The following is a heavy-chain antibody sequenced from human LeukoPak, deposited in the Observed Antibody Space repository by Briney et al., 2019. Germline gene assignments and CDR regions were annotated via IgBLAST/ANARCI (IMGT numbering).Heavy chain of an antibody. CDR2: IKQDGSQE. CDR3: ARGVPYDSWSGPHYSDY. Sequence: GGSLRLSCAASGFTFSSYWMNWVRQAPGKGLEWVAHIKQDGSQEYYVDSVKGRFTISRDSAKNSLYLQMNSLRAEDTAVYYCARGVPYDSWSGPHYSDYWGQGTLVTVSS. V-gene: IGHV3-7*01. D-gene: IGHD3-3*01. CDR1: GFTFSSYW. J-gene: IGHJ4*02.